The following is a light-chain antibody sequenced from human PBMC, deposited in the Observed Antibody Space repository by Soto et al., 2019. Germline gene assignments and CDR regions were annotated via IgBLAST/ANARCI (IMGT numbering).Light chain of an antibody. Sequence: EIMMTQSPATLSVSPGERATFSCRASQSVSSNLAWYQQKAGQAPMLLIYGASARATGIPARFSGSGSGTEFTLSISSLQSEDFAVYYCQQYYDWPSLTFGGGTKVEIK. J-gene: IGKJ4*01. CDR2: GAS. CDR1: QSVSSN. CDR3: QQYYDWPSLT. V-gene: IGKV3-15*01.